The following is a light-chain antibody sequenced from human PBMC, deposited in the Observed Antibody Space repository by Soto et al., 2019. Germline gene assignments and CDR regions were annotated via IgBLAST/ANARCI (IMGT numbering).Light chain of an antibody. Sequence: QSVLTQPPSVSGAPGQRVTISCTGTSSNIGARYDVHWYQQLPRAAPRLLIFANSNRPSGVPDRFSASKSGTSASLAITGLQPEDEADYFCQSFDSRLSGVVFGGGTKLTVL. CDR3: QSFDSRLSGVV. CDR2: ANS. CDR1: SSNIGARYD. J-gene: IGLJ3*02. V-gene: IGLV1-40*01.